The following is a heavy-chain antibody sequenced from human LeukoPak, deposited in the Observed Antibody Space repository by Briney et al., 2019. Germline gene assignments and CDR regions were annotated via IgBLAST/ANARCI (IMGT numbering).Heavy chain of an antibody. Sequence: ASVKVSCKASGYTFTGYYMHWVRQAPGQGLEWMGWINPNSGGTNYAQKFQGRVTMTRDTSISTAYMELSRLRSDDTAVYYCARAGTAVYFDWLLLGFDPWGQGTLVTVSS. CDR1: GYTFTGYY. CDR2: INPNSGGT. D-gene: IGHD3-9*01. V-gene: IGHV1-2*02. CDR3: ARAGTAVYFDWLLLGFDP. J-gene: IGHJ5*02.